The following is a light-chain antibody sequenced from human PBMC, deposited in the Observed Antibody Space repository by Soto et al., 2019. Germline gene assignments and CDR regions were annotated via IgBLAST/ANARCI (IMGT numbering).Light chain of an antibody. J-gene: IGLJ3*02. V-gene: IGLV6-57*02. CDR2: EDN. Sequence: NFMLSQPQSVSESPGKTVTISCTGSSGSVASNYVQWYQQRPGRVPSTVIYEDNRRPSGVPERFSGSVDSSSNSASLTISGLRPEDEADYYCQSYDSANRGVFGGGTKLTVL. CDR3: QSYDSANRGV. CDR1: SGSVASNY.